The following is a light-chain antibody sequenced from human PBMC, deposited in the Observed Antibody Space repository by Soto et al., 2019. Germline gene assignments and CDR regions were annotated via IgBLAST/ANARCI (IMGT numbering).Light chain of an antibody. Sequence: EIVLTQSPATLSLSPGERAALSCRASQSVSSYLAWYQQTPGQAPRLLIYAASNWATGIPARFSGSGSGTDFTLTISSLEPEDFAVYYCQQRSTWPITFGQGTRLEIK. CDR3: QQRSTWPIT. CDR2: AAS. CDR1: QSVSSY. J-gene: IGKJ5*01. V-gene: IGKV3-11*01.